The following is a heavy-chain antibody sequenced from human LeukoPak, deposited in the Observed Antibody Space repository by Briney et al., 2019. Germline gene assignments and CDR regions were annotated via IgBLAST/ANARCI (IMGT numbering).Heavy chain of an antibody. CDR3: AKSIGQWLAAHYYYYMDV. D-gene: IGHD6-19*01. CDR2: ISGSGGST. CDR1: GFTFSSYA. J-gene: IGHJ6*03. Sequence: PGGSLRLSCAASGFTFSSYAMSWVRQAPGKGLEWVSAISGSGGSTYYADSVKGRFTISRDNSKNTLYLQMNSLRAEDTAVYYCAKSIGQWLAAHYYYYMDVWGKGTTVTVSS. V-gene: IGHV3-23*01.